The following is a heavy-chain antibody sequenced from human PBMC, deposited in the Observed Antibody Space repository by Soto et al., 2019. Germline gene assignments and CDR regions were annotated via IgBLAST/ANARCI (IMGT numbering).Heavy chain of an antibody. CDR1: GGSISSVHW. CDR2: MHPSGST. CDR3: ARHGHNIYGFDV. J-gene: IGHJ6*02. V-gene: IGHV4-4*02. Sequence: QVQPQESGPGLVRPSDTLFLTCPVSGGSISSVHWWSGVRQSPGKGLEWIGEMHPSGSTNYNPSRKSRVTVSMDKSRNQFSLKMYSVTAADTAVYFCARHGHNIYGFDVWGRGTTVTVSS. D-gene: IGHD1-1*01.